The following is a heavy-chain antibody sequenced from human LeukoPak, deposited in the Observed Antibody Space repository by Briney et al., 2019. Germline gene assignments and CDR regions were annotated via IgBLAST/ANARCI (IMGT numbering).Heavy chain of an antibody. CDR3: AREGIAASYYYYYGMDV. CDR2: ISSSGSTI. CDR1: GGSISSYY. Sequence: LSLTCTVSGGSISSYYMSWIRQAPGKGLEWVSYISSSGSTIYYADSVKGRFTISRDNAKNSLYLQMNSLRAEDTAVYYCAREGIAASYYYYYGMDVWGQGTTVTVSS. J-gene: IGHJ6*02. V-gene: IGHV3-11*01. D-gene: IGHD6-13*01.